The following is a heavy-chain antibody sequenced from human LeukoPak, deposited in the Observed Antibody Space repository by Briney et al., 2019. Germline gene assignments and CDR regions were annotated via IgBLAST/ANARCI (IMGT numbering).Heavy chain of an antibody. V-gene: IGHV3-30*02. CDR3: ARGLPGGFDY. CDR1: GFTFSRYG. CDR2: IRYDESTK. J-gene: IGHJ4*02. D-gene: IGHD3-16*01. Sequence: PGGSLRLSCAASGFTFSRYGMHWVRQAPGKGLEWVAFIRYDESTKYYADSVKGRFTVSRENAKNSLYLQMNSLRAGDTAVYYCARGLPGGFDYWGQGTLVTVSS.